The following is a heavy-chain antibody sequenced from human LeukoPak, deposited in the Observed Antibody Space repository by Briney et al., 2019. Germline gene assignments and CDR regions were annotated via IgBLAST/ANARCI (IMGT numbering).Heavy chain of an antibody. D-gene: IGHD2-21*02. CDR2: YSHTGST. J-gene: IGHJ4*02. Sequence: PSETLSLTCTVSGGSISSSSYYWGWIRQPPGKGLEWIGSYSHTGSTYYNLSLKSRVTISVDTSKNQISLKLSSVTAADTAVYYCARHKVGDFYNPSDYWGQGTLVTVSS. CDR1: GGSISSSSYY. CDR3: ARHKVGDFYNPSDY. V-gene: IGHV4-39*07.